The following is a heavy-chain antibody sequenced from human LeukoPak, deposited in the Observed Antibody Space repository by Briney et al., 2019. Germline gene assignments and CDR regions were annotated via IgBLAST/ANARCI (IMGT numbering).Heavy chain of an antibody. Sequence: ASVKVSCTASRQIPTGDFMHRVRQAPGQGLEWMGWINPNSGDTNYAQKFQGRVTMTRDTSIRTAYMELSRLRSDDTAVYYCARDFASGWYLVWGQGTLVTVSS. D-gene: IGHD6-19*01. J-gene: IGHJ4*02. CDR3: ARDFASGWYLV. CDR1: RQIPTGDF. CDR2: INPNSGDT. V-gene: IGHV1-2*02.